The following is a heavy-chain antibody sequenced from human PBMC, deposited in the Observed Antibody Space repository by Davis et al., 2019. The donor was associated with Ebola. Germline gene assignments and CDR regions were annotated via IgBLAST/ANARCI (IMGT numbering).Heavy chain of an antibody. J-gene: IGHJ6*02. CDR2: IYSGGST. Sequence: GESLKISCAASGFTVSSNYMSWVRQAPGKGLEWVSVIYSGGSTYYADSVKGRFTISRDNSKNTLYLQMNSLRAEDTAVYYCARGGLEVVVIAMGYYGMDVWGQGTTVTVSS. D-gene: IGHD2-21*01. CDR1: GFTVSSNY. V-gene: IGHV3-66*01. CDR3: ARGGLEVVVIAMGYYGMDV.